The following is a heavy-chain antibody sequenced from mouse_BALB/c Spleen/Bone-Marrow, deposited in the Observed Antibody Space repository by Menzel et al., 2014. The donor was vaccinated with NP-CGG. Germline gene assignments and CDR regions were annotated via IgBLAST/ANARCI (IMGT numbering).Heavy chain of an antibody. CDR3: ARNFYGSAYFDF. CDR2: ISTYSGNT. J-gene: IGHJ2*01. CDR1: GYKFTDYA. Sequence: LVESGPELVRPGVSVKISCKGSGYKFTDYAMHWVKQSHAKSLEWIGLISTYSGNTHYNQKFKGKATMTVDKSSSTAYMELARLTSEDSAIYYCARNFYGSAYFDFWGQGSTLTVSS. V-gene: IGHV1-67*01. D-gene: IGHD1-1*01.